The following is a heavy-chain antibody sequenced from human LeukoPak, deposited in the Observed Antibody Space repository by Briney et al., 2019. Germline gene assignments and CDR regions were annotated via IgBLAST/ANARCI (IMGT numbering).Heavy chain of an antibody. V-gene: IGHV3-30-3*02. Sequence: PGGSLRLSCAASGFTFSSYAMHWVRQAPGKGLEWVAVISYDGSNKYYADSVKGRFTISRDNSKNTLYLQMNSLRAEDTAVYYCAKLRGPFGAPGGDYWGQGTLVTVSS. J-gene: IGHJ4*02. CDR2: ISYDGSNK. CDR1: GFTFSSYA. CDR3: AKLRGPFGAPGGDY. D-gene: IGHD3-10*01.